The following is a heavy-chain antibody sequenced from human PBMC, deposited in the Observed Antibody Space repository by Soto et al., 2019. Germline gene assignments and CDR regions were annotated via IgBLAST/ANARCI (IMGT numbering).Heavy chain of an antibody. V-gene: IGHV4-39*01. D-gene: IGHD3-10*01. CDR3: SRRYSFGSGKYGVDV. J-gene: IGHJ6*02. Sequence: PSETLSLTCTVSGGSISGSKDYWGWIRQPPGKGLEWIGTISYSGSTYYNPSLNGRVIISADTSKNQFSLKLSSLTAADAAVYYCSRRYSFGSGKYGVDVWGQGTMVTVSS. CDR1: GGSISGSKDY. CDR2: ISYSGST.